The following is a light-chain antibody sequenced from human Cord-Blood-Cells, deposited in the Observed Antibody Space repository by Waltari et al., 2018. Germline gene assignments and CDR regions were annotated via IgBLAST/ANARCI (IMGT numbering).Light chain of an antibody. CDR2: LNSDGSH. J-gene: IGLJ3*02. V-gene: IGLV4-69*01. Sequence: QLVLTQSPSASASLGASVKLTCPLSSGHSSSAIPWHQQQPEKGPRYLMKLNSDGSHSKGDGIPDRFSGSSSGAERYLTISSLQSEDEADYYCQTWGTGIQVFGGGTKLTVL. CDR3: QTWGTGIQV. CDR1: SGHSSSA.